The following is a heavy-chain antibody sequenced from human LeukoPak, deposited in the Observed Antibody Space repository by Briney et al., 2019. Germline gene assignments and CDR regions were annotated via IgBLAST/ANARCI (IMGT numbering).Heavy chain of an antibody. J-gene: IGHJ4*02. CDR1: GFTFSSYS. Sequence: GGSLRLSCAASGFTFSSYSMNWVRQAPGKGLEWVSSISISSSYIYYADSVKGRFTISRDNAKNSLYLQMNSLRAEDTAVYYCAGPYHHYYDSSGYYSDFDYWGQGTLVTVSS. CDR2: ISISSSYI. CDR3: AGPYHHYYDSSGYYSDFDY. V-gene: IGHV3-21*01. D-gene: IGHD3-22*01.